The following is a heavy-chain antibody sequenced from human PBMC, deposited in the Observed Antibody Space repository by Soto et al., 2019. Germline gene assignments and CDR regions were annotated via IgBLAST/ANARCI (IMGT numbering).Heavy chain of an antibody. D-gene: IGHD3-10*01. CDR1: GGTFSSYA. V-gene: IGHV1-69*13. J-gene: IGHJ4*02. Sequence: ASVKVSCKASGGTFSSYAITWVRQAPGQGLEWLGRIIPIFGTTDYAQKFQGRVTITADESTTTAYMELSSLRSDDTAVYYCARESYYGSGATVVGYWGLGTLVTVSS. CDR3: ARESYYGSGATVVGY. CDR2: IIPIFGTT.